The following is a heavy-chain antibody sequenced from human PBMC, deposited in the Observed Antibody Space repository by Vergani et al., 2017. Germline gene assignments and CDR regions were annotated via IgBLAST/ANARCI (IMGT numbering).Heavy chain of an antibody. Sequence: QVQLVQSGAEVKKPGASVKVSCKASGYTFTGYYMHWVRQAPGQGLEWMGWINPNSGGTNYAQKFQGRVTMNRDTSISTAYMELSRLRSDDTAVYYCARDRYYYDSSGYWDYFDYWGQGTLVTVSS. CDR2: INPNSGGT. D-gene: IGHD3-22*01. CDR1: GYTFTGYY. J-gene: IGHJ4*02. CDR3: ARDRYYYDSSGYWDYFDY. V-gene: IGHV1-2*02.